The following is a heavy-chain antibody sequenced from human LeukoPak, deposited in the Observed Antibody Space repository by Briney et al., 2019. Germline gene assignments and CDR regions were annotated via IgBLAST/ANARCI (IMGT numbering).Heavy chain of an antibody. CDR1: GYTFTSYY. J-gene: IGHJ4*02. CDR2: IKPNSGGT. V-gene: IGHV1-2*02. D-gene: IGHD3-10*01. CDR3: AREMVRGVITDNFDY. Sequence: VASVKVSCKASGYTFTSYYIHWVRQAPGQGLEWMGWIKPNSGGTNYGQKFQGRVTMTRDTSISTAYLELSRLRSDDTAVYYCAREMVRGVITDNFDYWGQGTLVTVSS.